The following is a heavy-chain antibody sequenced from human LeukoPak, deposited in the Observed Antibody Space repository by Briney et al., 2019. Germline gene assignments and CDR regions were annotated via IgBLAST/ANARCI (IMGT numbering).Heavy chain of an antibody. V-gene: IGHV4-4*07. D-gene: IGHD2/OR15-2a*01. CDR2: IYSSGST. J-gene: IGHJ2*01. CDR1: GGSISSYY. CDR3: AKESNSSDNWYFDL. Sequence: ASETLSLTCTVSGGSISSYYWSWIRQPAGKGLEWIGRIYSSGSTNNNPSLKSRVTISVDKSKNQFSLKLSSVTAADTAVYYCAKESNSSDNWYFDLWGRGTLVTVSS.